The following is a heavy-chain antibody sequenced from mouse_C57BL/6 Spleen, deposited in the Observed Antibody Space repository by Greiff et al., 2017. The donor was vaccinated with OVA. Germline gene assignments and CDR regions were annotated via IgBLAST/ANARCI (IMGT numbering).Heavy chain of an antibody. J-gene: IGHJ3*01. D-gene: IGHD1-1*01. CDR1: GYAFSSYW. CDR2: IYPGDGDT. Sequence: QVQLQQSGAELVKPGASVKISCKASGYAFSSYWMNWVKQRPGKGLEWIGQIYPGDGDTNYNGKFKGKATLTADKSSSTAYMQLSSLTSEDSAVYFCAREDSLVTTVDRAYWGQGTLVTVSA. CDR3: AREDSLVTTVDRAY. V-gene: IGHV1-80*01.